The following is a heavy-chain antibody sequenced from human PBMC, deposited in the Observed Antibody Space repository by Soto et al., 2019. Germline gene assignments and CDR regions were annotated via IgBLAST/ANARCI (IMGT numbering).Heavy chain of an antibody. CDR3: AKGLPERRSAYYRYSWFDP. V-gene: IGHV3-23*01. J-gene: IGHJ5*02. CDR1: GFTFSSYA. D-gene: IGHD3-3*01. CDR2: ISGSGGST. Sequence: EVQLLESGGGSVQPGKSLRLSCAASGFTFSSYAMSWVRQAPGKGLEWVSVISGSGGSTYYADSVKGRFTISRDNSKNXLXXQMNNLRSEDRAVYYCAKGLPERRSAYYRYSWFDPWGQGTLVTVSS.